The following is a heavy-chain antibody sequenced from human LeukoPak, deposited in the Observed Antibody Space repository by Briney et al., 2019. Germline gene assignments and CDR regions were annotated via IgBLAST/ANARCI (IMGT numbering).Heavy chain of an antibody. Sequence: PGGSLRLSCAASGFTVSSNYMSWVRQAPGKGLEWVSIIYSGGSTFYADSVKGRFTISRDNSRNTLYLQMGSLRPEDTALYYCARDLRSGAYYYFYMDVWGNGTTVAVSS. V-gene: IGHV3-53*05. CDR3: ARDLRSGAYYYFYMDV. CDR1: GFTVSSNY. J-gene: IGHJ6*03. CDR2: IYSGGST. D-gene: IGHD3-3*01.